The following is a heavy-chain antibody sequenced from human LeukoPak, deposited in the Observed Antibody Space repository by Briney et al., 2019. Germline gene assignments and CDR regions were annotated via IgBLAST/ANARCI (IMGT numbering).Heavy chain of an antibody. J-gene: IGHJ4*02. V-gene: IGHV3-66*01. CDR2: IGGGDDI. CDR1: GFTFNTYA. Sequence: GGSLRLSCAASGFTFNTYAMSWVRQAPGKGLEWVSGIGGGDDIHYADSVKGRFTISRDNSKNTLYLQLNSLRAEDTAVYYCARDNGSDNFDYWGQGTLVTVSP. D-gene: IGHD3-10*01. CDR3: ARDNGSDNFDY.